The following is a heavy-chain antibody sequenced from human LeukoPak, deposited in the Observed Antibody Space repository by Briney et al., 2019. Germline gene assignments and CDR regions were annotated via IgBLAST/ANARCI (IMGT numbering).Heavy chain of an antibody. CDR1: GFTFNSHG. D-gene: IGHD6-13*01. Sequence: GGSLRLSCAASGFTFNSHGMHWVRQAPGKGLEWVAVIWYDGSNKYYADSVKGRFTISRDNSKNTLYLQMNSLRAEDTAVYYCAKEAYRSSWYVVDYWGQGTLVTVSS. CDR3: AKEAYRSSWYVVDY. V-gene: IGHV3-33*06. J-gene: IGHJ4*02. CDR2: IWYDGSNK.